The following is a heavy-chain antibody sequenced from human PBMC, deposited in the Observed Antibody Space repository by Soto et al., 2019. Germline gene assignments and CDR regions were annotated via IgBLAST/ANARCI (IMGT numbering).Heavy chain of an antibody. V-gene: IGHV3-23*01. CDR3: ARARSYDFWSGYYSRVGYGMDV. Sequence: EVQLLESGGGLVQPGGSLRLSCAASGFTFSSYAMSWVRQAPGKGLEWVSAISGSGGSTYYADSVKGRFTISRENAKNSLYLQMNSLRAGDTAVYYCARARSYDFWSGYYSRVGYGMDVWGQGTTVTVSS. CDR2: ISGSGGST. CDR1: GFTFSSYA. J-gene: IGHJ6*02. D-gene: IGHD3-3*01.